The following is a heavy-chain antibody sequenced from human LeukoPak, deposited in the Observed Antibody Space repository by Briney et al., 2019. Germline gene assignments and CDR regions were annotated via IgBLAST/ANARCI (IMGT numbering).Heavy chain of an antibody. D-gene: IGHD5-18*01. CDR1: GFTFSSYS. J-gene: IGHJ4*02. V-gene: IGHV3-74*01. CDR3: TNSYGFSYYFDY. Sequence: GGSLRLSCAASGFTFSSYSMNWVRQAPGKGLVWVSRINSDGSSTSYADSVKGRFTISRDNAKNTLYLQMNSLRAEDTAVYYCTNSYGFSYYFDYWGQGTLVTVSS. CDR2: INSDGSST.